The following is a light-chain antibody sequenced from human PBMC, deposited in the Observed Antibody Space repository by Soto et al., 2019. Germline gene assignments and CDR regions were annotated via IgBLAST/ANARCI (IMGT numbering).Light chain of an antibody. Sequence: DIQLTQSPSSVSASVGDRVTITCRASQGINSWLAWYQQKPGKAPTLLIYAASSLQGAVPSRFSGRGSGTDFTLTISNLQPDDFGTYYCQQSYSRVFTFGPGTKVDF. V-gene: IGKV1-12*01. J-gene: IGKJ3*01. CDR2: AAS. CDR1: QGINSW. CDR3: QQSYSRVFT.